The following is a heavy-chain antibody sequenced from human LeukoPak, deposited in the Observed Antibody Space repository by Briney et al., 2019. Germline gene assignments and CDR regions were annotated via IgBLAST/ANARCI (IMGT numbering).Heavy chain of an antibody. CDR1: GGSISSGGYY. V-gene: IGHV4-39*07. CDR3: ARLHPRCSSTSCYWTWFDP. D-gene: IGHD2-2*01. Sequence: MSSETLSLTCTVSGGSISSGGYYWSWIRQPPGKGLEWIGEINHSGSTNYNPSLKSRVTISVDTSKNQFSLKLSSVTAADTAVYYCARLHPRCSSTSCYWTWFDPWGQGTLVTVSS. J-gene: IGHJ5*02. CDR2: INHSGST.